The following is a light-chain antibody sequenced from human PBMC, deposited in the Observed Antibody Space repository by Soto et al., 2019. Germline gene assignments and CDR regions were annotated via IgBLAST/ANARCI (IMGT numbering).Light chain of an antibody. Sequence: DIVMTQSPLSLPVTPGEPTSISCRSSQSLLHSNGYNYLDWYLQKPGQSPQLLIYLGSNRASGVPDRFSGSGSGTDFTLKISRVEAQDVGVYYCMQAIQTPKKLGQGTKVDSK. CDR3: MQAIQTPKK. J-gene: IGKJ1*01. V-gene: IGKV2-28*01. CDR2: LGS. CDR1: QSLLHSNGYNY.